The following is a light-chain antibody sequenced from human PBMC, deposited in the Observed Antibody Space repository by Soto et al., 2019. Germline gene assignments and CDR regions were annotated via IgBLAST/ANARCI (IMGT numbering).Light chain of an antibody. CDR1: QSVSSY. CDR3: QQRSNWPGT. CDR2: DAS. V-gene: IGKV3-11*01. J-gene: IGKJ1*01. Sequence: EIVLTQSRATLSLSPGERAIISCRASQSVSSYLAWYQQKRGQAPRLLIYDASNRATGIPARFSGSGSGTDLTLTISSLEPEDFAVYYCQQRSNWPGTFGQGTKVEIK.